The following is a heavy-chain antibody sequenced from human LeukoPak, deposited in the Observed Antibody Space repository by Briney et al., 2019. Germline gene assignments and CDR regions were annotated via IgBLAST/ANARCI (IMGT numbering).Heavy chain of an antibody. V-gene: IGHV3-74*01. CDR3: ARDVMATIEFDY. D-gene: IGHD5-12*01. Sequence: GGSLRLSCAASGFTFNNYWIHWVRQVPGKGLVWVSRINNDGSSASYVDSVKGRFTISRDNSKNTLYLQMNSLRAEDTAVYYCARDVMATIEFDYWGQGTLVTVSS. CDR1: GFTFNNYW. J-gene: IGHJ4*02. CDR2: INNDGSSA.